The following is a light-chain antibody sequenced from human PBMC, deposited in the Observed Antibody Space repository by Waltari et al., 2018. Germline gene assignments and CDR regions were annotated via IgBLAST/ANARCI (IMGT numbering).Light chain of an antibody. Sequence: EIVMTQAPLSLSVTPGQPASMSCKSSQSLLHSDGRARLYWYLQKPGQSPQLLISEVSNRFSGATERFSGSGSGTEFTLKISRVEAEDVGVYFCMQNIQLPTFGQGTKVEIE. CDR2: EVS. V-gene: IGKV2D-29*02. CDR1: QSLLHSDGRAR. CDR3: MQNIQLPT. J-gene: IGKJ1*01.